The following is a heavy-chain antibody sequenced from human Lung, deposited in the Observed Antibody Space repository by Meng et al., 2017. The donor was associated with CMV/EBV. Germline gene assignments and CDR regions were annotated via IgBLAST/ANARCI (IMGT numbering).Heavy chain of an antibody. Sequence: SCAASGFTFSSYAMHWVRQAPGKGLEWVAVISEDGSNKYYADSVKGRFTISRDNTKNTLYLQMNSLRAEDTDVYYCARGGYSSSSGAFDIWCQETMVTVSS. J-gene: IGHJ3*02. V-gene: IGHV3-30-3*01. CDR3: ARGGYSSSSGAFDI. CDR2: ISEDGSNK. D-gene: IGHD6-6*01. CDR1: GFTFSSYA.